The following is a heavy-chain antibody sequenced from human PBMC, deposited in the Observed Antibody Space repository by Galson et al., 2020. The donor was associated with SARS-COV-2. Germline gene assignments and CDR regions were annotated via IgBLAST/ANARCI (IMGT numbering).Heavy chain of an antibody. J-gene: IGHJ6*02. CDR2: ISTYNRHT. V-gene: IGHV1-18*01. Sequence: RLEASVKVSCKASGYHFSTHGVNWVRQAPGKGLERTGWISTYNRHTIYAQKFQGRVTMTTDTSTSTAYMEVRSLRSDDTAVYYCAREVGSNYKYVMDVWGQGTTVTVSS. CDR3: AREVGSNYKYVMDV. CDR1: GYHFSTHG. D-gene: IGHD3-10*01.